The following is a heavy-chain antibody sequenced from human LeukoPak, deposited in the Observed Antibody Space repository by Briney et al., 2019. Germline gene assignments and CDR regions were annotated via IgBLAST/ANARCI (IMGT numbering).Heavy chain of an antibody. Sequence: ASMKVSCKASGYSFTDYFIHWVRQAPGQGLEWMGWISAYNGNTNYAQKLQGRVTMTTDTSTSTAYMELRSLRSDDTAVYYCARDLDTMIVVVNHYWGQGTLVTVSS. CDR3: ARDLDTMIVVVNHY. CDR2: ISAYNGNT. J-gene: IGHJ4*02. V-gene: IGHV1-18*04. D-gene: IGHD3-22*01. CDR1: GYSFTDYF.